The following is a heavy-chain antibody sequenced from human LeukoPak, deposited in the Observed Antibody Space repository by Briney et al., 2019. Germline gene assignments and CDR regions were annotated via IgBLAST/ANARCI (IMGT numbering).Heavy chain of an antibody. CDR3: ARGQAAAADFDY. D-gene: IGHD6-13*01. CDR2: IYTSGST. J-gene: IGHJ4*02. V-gene: IGHV4-4*07. Sequence: SETLSLTCTVSGGSISNNYWSWIRQPAGKGLEWIGRIYTSGSTNYNPSLKSRVTMSVDTSKNQFSLKLSSVTAADTAVYYCARGQAAAADFDYWGQGTLVTVSS. CDR1: GGSISNNY.